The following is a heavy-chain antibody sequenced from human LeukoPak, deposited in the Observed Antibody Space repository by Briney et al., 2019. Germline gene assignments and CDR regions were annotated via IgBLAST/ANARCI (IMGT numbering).Heavy chain of an antibody. V-gene: IGHV4-59*08. CDR3: ARHSPVGRYYDSSGYGDFDY. CDR1: GGSISSYY. D-gene: IGHD3-22*01. CDR2: IYYSGST. J-gene: IGHJ4*02. Sequence: TSETLSLTCTVSGGSISSYYWSWIRQPPGEGLEWIGYIYYSGSTNYNPSLKSRVTISVDTSKNQFSLKLSPVTAADTAVYYCARHSPVGRYYDSSGYGDFDYWGQGTLVTVSS.